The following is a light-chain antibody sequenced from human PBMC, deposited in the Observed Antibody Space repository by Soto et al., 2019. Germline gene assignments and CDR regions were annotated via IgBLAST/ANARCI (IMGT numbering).Light chain of an antibody. Sequence: QSVLTQPPSASGTPGQRVTISCSVSSSNIGSNTVNWYQQLPGTAPKLLIYSNNQRPSGVPDRFSGSKSGTSASLAISGLQSEDEADYYCAAWDDSLNRLLFGGGTTVTVL. CDR2: SNN. CDR3: AAWDDSLNRLL. V-gene: IGLV1-44*01. CDR1: SSNIGSNT. J-gene: IGLJ2*01.